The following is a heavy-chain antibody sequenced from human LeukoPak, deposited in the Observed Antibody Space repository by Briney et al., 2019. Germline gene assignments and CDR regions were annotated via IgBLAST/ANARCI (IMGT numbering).Heavy chain of an antibody. CDR2: INPSGGST. CDR1: GYTFTNYY. J-gene: IGHJ4*02. Sequence: GASVKVSCKASGYTFTNYYMLWVRQAPGQGLEWMGIINPSGGSTRYAQKFQGRVTMTRDTSTSTVYMELSSLRSEDTAVYYCARGGTGTTSFDYWGQGTLVTVSS. CDR3: ARGGTGTTSFDY. D-gene: IGHD1-1*01. V-gene: IGHV1-46*01.